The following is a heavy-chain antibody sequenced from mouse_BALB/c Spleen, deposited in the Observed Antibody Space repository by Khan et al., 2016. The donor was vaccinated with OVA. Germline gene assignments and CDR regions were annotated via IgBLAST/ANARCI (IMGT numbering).Heavy chain of an antibody. CDR1: GYSFTSYY. J-gene: IGHJ3*01. CDR2: IDPFSGST. CDR3: TRHGYVAWFTY. Sequence: MQLEESGPELMKPGASVKISCRTSGYSFTSYYIHWMMQSHGKSLEWIGYIDPFSGSTTYNQKFKGKATLTVAKSSSTAYIHLSNLTSEYSAVYYCTRHGYVAWFTYWGQGTLVTVSA. V-gene: IGHV1S135*01. D-gene: IGHD2-2*01.